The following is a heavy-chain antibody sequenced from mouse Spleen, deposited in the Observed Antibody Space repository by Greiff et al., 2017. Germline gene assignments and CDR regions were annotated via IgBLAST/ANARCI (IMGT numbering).Heavy chain of an antibody. J-gene: IGHJ3*01. V-gene: IGHV1-82*01. CDR1: GYAFSSSW. CDR3: ASTPHYYGNYEGFAY. CDR2: IYPGDGDT. Sequence: VKLQQSGPELVKPGASVKISCKASGYAFSSSWMNWVKQRPGKGLEWIGRIYPGDGDTNYNGKFKGKATLTADKSSSTAYMQLSSLTSEDSAVYFCASTPHYYGNYEGFAYWGQGTLVTVSA. D-gene: IGHD2-1*01.